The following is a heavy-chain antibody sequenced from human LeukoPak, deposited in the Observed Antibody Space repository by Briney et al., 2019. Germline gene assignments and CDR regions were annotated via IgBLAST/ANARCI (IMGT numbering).Heavy chain of an antibody. Sequence: SAKVSCKASGGTFSSYAISWVRQAPGQGLEWMGGIIPIFGTANYAQKFQGRVTITTDESTSTAYMELSSLRSEDTAVYYCARDRRSHRSYYYYMDVWGKGTTVTVSS. V-gene: IGHV1-69*05. D-gene: IGHD3-16*01. CDR2: IIPIFGTA. J-gene: IGHJ6*03. CDR3: ARDRRSHRSYYYYMDV. CDR1: GGTFSSYA.